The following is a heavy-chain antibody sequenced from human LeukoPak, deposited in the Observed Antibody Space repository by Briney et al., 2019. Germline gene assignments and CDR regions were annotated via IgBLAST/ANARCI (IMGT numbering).Heavy chain of an antibody. CDR3: ARHGYCSSTSCLANYYYYYMDV. V-gene: IGHV4-39*01. D-gene: IGHD2-2*03. CDR2: IYYSGST. J-gene: IGHJ6*03. Sequence: SETLSLTCTVSGGSISSSSYYWGWIRQPPGKGLEWIGSIYYSGSTYYNPSLKSRVTISVDTSKNQFSLKLSSVTAADTAVYYCARHGYCSSTSCLANYYYYYMDVWGKGTTVTVSS. CDR1: GGSISSSSYY.